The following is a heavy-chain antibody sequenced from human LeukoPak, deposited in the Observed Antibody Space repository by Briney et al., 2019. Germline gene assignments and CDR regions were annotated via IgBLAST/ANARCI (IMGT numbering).Heavy chain of an antibody. J-gene: IGHJ4*03. CDR3: ARDLVLSGFDY. CDR2: ISSTSNYI. D-gene: IGHD2-8*01. Sequence: GGSLRLSCAASGFTSSSYSLNWVRQAPGKGLEWVSSISSTSNYIFYADSVKGRFTISRDNAKNSLYLQMNSLRAEDSAVYYCARDLVLSGFDYWGQGTTVTVSS. V-gene: IGHV3-21*01. CDR1: GFTSSSYS.